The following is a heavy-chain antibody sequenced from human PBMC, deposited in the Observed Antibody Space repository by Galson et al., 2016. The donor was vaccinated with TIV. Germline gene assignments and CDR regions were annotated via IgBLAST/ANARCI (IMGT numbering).Heavy chain of an antibody. CDR3: AKDIPVYCAGDCSTFDY. Sequence: SLRLSCAASGFTFSYCGMHWVRQAPGKGLEWVAVISFDGSNKYYADSVKGRFTISRDNSKNTLHLQMNSLRAEDTAVYYCAKDIPVYCAGDCSTFDYWAHGTLVTVSS. CDR1: GFTFSYCG. D-gene: IGHD2-21*02. CDR2: ISFDGSNK. J-gene: IGHJ4*01. V-gene: IGHV3-30*18.